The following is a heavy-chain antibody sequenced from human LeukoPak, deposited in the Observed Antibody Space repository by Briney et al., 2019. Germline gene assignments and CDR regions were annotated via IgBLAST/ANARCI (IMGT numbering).Heavy chain of an antibody. CDR1: GFTFSTSW. J-gene: IGHJ4*02. CDR2: INSDGSII. Sequence: GGSLRLSCAASGFTFSTSWMHWVRQTPGNGLVWVSRINSDGSIITYADSVKGRFTISRDNAKSTLWLQMNSLRAEDTAVYYCARDKIVGATHFDYWGQGTLVTVFS. D-gene: IGHD1-26*01. V-gene: IGHV3-74*01. CDR3: ARDKIVGATHFDY.